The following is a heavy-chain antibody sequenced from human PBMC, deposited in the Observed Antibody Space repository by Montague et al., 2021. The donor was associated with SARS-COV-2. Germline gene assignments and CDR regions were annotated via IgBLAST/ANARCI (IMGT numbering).Heavy chain of an antibody. D-gene: IGHD3-10*01. J-gene: IGHJ6*02. CDR3: ATGTRVYGMDV. CDR1: GGSVSSGDYS. Sequence: TLSLTCVVSGGSVSSGDYSWSWIRQSPGKGLEWIGYIYQTGRAYCNPSLKSRVTISIDTSNNQFSLNLRSVTAADTGLYYCATGTRVYGMDVWGQGTTVTVSS. CDR2: IYQTGRA. V-gene: IGHV4-30-2*06.